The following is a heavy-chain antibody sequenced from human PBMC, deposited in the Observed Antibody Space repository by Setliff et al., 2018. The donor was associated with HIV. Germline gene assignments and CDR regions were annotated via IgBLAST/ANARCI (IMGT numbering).Heavy chain of an antibody. V-gene: IGHV6-1*01. CDR2: TYYRSEWKN. D-gene: IGHD3-9*01. J-gene: IGHJ4*02. Sequence: SQTLSLTCVISGDSVSSTSGAWTWIRQSPSGGLEWLGRTYYRSEWKNDYAVSLKSRITVNADTSKNQFSLHLKSVTPEDSAVYYCAEGTWFDGLDSWSQGSLVTVSS. CDR3: AEGTWFDGLDS. CDR1: GDSVSSTSGA.